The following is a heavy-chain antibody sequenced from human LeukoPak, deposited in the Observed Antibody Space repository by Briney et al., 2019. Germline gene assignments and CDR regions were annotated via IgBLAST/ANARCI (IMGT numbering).Heavy chain of an antibody. V-gene: IGHV4-59*01. CDR2: IYYSGST. J-gene: IGHJ4*02. CDR1: GGSISSYY. Sequence: PSETLSLTCTVSGGSISSYYWSWIRQPPGKGLEWIGYIYYSGSTNYNPSLKSRVTISVDTSKNQFSLKLSSVTAADTAVYYCARAHYYGSEYYFDYWGQGTLVTVSS. CDR3: ARAHYYGSEYYFDY. D-gene: IGHD3-10*01.